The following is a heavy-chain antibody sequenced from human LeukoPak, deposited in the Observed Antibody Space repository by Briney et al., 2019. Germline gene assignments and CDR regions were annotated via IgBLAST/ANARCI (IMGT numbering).Heavy chain of an antibody. CDR3: ARSLYSSSWYQSVLDY. CDR1: GFTFSSYS. CDR2: ISSSSSTI. Sequence: GALRLSCAASGFTFSSYSMNWVRQAPGKGLEWVSYISSSSSTIYYADSVKGRFTISSENSKNTLYLQMNSLRAEDTAVYYCARSLYSSSWYQSVLDYWGQGTLVTVSS. V-gene: IGHV3-48*04. J-gene: IGHJ4*02. D-gene: IGHD6-13*01.